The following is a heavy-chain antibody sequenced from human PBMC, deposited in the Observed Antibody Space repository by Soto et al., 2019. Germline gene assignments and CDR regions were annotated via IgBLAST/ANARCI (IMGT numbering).Heavy chain of an antibody. CDR3: ARVLPRYFDWLGNNWFDP. V-gene: IGHV4-30-4*01. J-gene: IGHJ5*02. CDR1: GGSISSGDYY. CDR2: IYYSGST. D-gene: IGHD3-9*01. Sequence: PSETLSLTXTVSGGSISSGDYYWSWIRQPPGKGLEWIGYIYYSGSTYYNPSLKSRVTISVDTSKNQFSLKLSSVTAADTAVYYCARVLPRYFDWLGNNWFDPWGQGTLVTVSS.